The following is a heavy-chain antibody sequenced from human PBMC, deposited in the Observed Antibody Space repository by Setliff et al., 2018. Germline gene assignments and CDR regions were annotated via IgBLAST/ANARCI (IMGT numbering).Heavy chain of an antibody. J-gene: IGHJ4*02. CDR2: IFYNGASP. CDR1: GFTFSYFS. D-gene: IGHD3-16*02. Sequence: SCAGSGFTFSYFSMSWVRQVPGKGLEWVSSIFYNGASPSYADSVKGRFTISRDNSRNTLYLQMNNLKVEDTAIYYCAKDYRRDGYWDIDYWGQGTLVTVSS. V-gene: IGHV3-23*01. CDR3: AKDYRRDGYWDIDY.